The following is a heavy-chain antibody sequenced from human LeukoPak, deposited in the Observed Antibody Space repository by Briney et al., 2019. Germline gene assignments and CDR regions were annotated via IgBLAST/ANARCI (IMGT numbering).Heavy chain of an antibody. J-gene: IGHJ4*02. CDR2: IYHSGST. Sequence: SQTLSLTCTVSGGSISSGGYYWSCIRQPPGKGLECIGYIYHSGSTYYNPSIKSRVTISVDTSKNQFSLKLSSVTAADTAIYYCARDGRAGSLFAYWGQGTLVTVSS. CDR3: ARDGRAGSLFAY. CDR1: GGSISSGGYY. D-gene: IGHD6-19*01. V-gene: IGHV4-30-2*01.